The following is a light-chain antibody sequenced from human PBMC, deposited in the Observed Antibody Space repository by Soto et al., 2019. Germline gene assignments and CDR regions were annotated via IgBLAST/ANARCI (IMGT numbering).Light chain of an antibody. CDR3: MQNIEAPFT. CDR1: HSLLYSDGTTY. V-gene: IGKV2D-29*02. CDR2: EVS. Sequence: DVVLTQTPLALSVTPGQQASISCKSSHSLLYSDGTTYLYWYVQRPGQSPQLLISEVSNRFSEVSDRFSGSGSGTDFTLKISRVEAGDVGIYYCMQNIEAPFTFGPGTRLEIK. J-gene: IGKJ5*01.